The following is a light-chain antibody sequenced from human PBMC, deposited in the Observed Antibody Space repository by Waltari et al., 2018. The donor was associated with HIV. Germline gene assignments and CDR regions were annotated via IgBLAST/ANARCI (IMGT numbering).Light chain of an antibody. J-gene: IGLJ2*01. CDR1: RSNIGANS. CDR3: SAWDDDVNGL. CDR2: NTN. V-gene: IGLV1-44*01. Sequence: QSGLTQPPSASGTPGQRVTISCSGRRSNIGANSVNWYQQLPGTAPRLLIYNTNQRPSGVPDRFSGSKSGTSAYLAISGLQAADEADYYCSAWDDDVNGLFGGGTKLTVL.